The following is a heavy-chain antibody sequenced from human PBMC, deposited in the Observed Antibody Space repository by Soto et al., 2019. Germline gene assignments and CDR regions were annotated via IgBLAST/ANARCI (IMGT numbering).Heavy chain of an antibody. CDR3: AKVRESRGPQPFDY. J-gene: IGHJ4*02. V-gene: IGHV4-39*07. CDR2: IYHSGST. CDR1: GDSISRGAYY. D-gene: IGHD3-10*01. Sequence: PSETLSLTCTVSGDSISRGAYYWTWIRQPPGKGLEWIGEIYHSGSTNYNPSLKSRVTISVDKSKNQFSLKLNSVTAADTAVYYCAKVRESRGPQPFDYWGQGTLVTVSS.